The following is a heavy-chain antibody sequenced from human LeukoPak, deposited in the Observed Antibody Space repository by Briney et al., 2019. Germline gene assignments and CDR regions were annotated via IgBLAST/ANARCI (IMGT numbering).Heavy chain of an antibody. Sequence: SVKVSCKASGGTFSSSVISWVRQAPGQGLEWMGRIIPILGITNYAQKFQGRVTITADTSTSTAYMELSSLTSEDTAVYYCARDYPVAGGEDCFDPWGQGTLVTVSS. CDR1: GGTFSSSV. D-gene: IGHD3-16*01. CDR2: IIPILGIT. J-gene: IGHJ5*02. V-gene: IGHV1-69*04. CDR3: ARDYPVAGGEDCFDP.